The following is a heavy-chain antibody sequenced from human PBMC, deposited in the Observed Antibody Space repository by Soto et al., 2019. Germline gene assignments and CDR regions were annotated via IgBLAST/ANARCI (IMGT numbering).Heavy chain of an antibody. CDR1: GGSISSGDYY. CDR3: ARSTPVTGTTGAFDI. J-gene: IGHJ3*02. V-gene: IGHV4-30-4*01. CDR2: IYYSGST. Sequence: SETLSLTCTVSGGSISSGDYYWSWIRQPPGKGLEWIGYIYYSGSTYYNPSLKSRVTISVDTSKNQFSLKLSSVTAADTAVYYCARSTPVTGTTGAFDIWGQGTMVTVSS. D-gene: IGHD1-20*01.